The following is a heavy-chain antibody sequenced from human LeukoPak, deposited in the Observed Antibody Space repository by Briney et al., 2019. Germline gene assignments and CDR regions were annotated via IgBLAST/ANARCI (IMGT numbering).Heavy chain of an antibody. CDR3: VSRADI. D-gene: IGHD6-13*01. Sequence: PSETLTLTCTVSGGSISSTSYYWGWIRQPPGKGLEWIGSIYYSGSTHYNPSLKSRVTISVDTSKNQFSLKLSSVTAADTAVYYCVSRADIWGARTLVTVSS. CDR1: GGSISSTSYY. CDR2: IYYSGST. J-gene: IGHJ4*02. V-gene: IGHV4-39*01.